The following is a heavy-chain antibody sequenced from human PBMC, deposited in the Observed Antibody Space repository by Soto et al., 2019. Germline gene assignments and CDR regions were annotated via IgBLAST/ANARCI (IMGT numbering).Heavy chain of an antibody. D-gene: IGHD1-26*01. CDR3: ARCRQGDCYYGMDV. Sequence: QAQLVQSGAEVRKPGASVKVSCKASGYTFYSHSISWVRQAPGQGLEWMGRINADYGNTQYAQKFRGRVTMTTDTSTTTVYMELTNLRSDDTAVYYCARCRQGDCYYGMDVWGQGTTVTVSS. CDR1: GYTFYSHS. J-gene: IGHJ6*02. V-gene: IGHV1-18*01. CDR2: INADYGNT.